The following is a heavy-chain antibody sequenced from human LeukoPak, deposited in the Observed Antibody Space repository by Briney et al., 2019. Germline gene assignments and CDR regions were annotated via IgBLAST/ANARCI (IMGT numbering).Heavy chain of an antibody. CDR1: GYTLTELS. D-gene: IGHD2-21*02. J-gene: IGHJ2*01. Sequence: ASVKVSCKVSGYTLTELSMHWVRQAPGKGLEWMGGFDPEDSETIYAQKFQGRVTMTEDTSTDTAYMELSRLGSDDTAVYYCARENEHIVVVTATHYWYFDLWGRGTLVTVSS. CDR3: ARENEHIVVVTATHYWYFDL. V-gene: IGHV1-24*01. CDR2: FDPEDSET.